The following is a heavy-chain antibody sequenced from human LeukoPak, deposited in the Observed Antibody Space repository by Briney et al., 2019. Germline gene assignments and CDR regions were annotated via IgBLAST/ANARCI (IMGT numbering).Heavy chain of an antibody. J-gene: IGHJ4*02. V-gene: IGHV1-69*13. Sequence: EASVKVSCKASGYTFTSYGISWVRLAPGQGLEWMGGIIPIFGTANYAQKFQGRVTITADESTSTAYMELSSLRSEDTAVYYCARDKWELQIKKWVYYFDYWGQGTLVTVSS. CDR1: GYTFTSYG. CDR3: ARDKWELQIKKWVYYFDY. CDR2: IIPIFGTA. D-gene: IGHD1-26*01.